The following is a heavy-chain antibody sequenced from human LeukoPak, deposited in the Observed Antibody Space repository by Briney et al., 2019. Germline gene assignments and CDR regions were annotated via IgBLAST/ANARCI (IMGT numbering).Heavy chain of an antibody. V-gene: IGHV3-23*01. CDR1: GFTLSNYD. D-gene: IGHD3-10*01. J-gene: IGHJ4*02. CDR3: ARRGIVVRGFLIGLHKQAYYFDY. Sequence: PGGSLRLSCAASGFTLSNYDMIWVRQAPGRGLEWVSGIRESGGETYYTDSVKGRFTVSRDNSKNTLYLQMNSLRAEDTAVYYCARRGIVVRGFLIGLHKQAYYFDYWGQGALVTVSS. CDR2: IRESGGET.